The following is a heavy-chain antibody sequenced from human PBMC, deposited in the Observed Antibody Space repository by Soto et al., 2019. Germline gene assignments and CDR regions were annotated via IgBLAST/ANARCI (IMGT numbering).Heavy chain of an antibody. Sequence: QVQLVESGGGVVQPGRSLRLSCAASGFTFSSYGMHWVRQAPGKVLEGVAVISHDGSNKYYADSVKGRFTISRDNSKNTMYMQMNSLRAEDTAVYYFAKEAYSGYDCYYYYGMDVWGQGSTVTVFS. D-gene: IGHD5-12*01. CDR1: GFTFSSYG. CDR3: AKEAYSGYDCYYYYGMDV. CDR2: ISHDGSNK. J-gene: IGHJ6*02. V-gene: IGHV3-30*18.